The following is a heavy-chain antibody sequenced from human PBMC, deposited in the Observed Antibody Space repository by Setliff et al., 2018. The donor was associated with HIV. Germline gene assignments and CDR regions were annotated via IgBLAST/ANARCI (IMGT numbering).Heavy chain of an antibody. J-gene: IGHJ6*03. V-gene: IGHV3-23*01. D-gene: IGHD3-16*01. CDR2: ISWSGSGSGGNT. CDR3: AKGRPPDYDYIWGTFYYYMDV. CDR1: GFKFDDYG. Sequence: PGGSLRLSCAASGFKFDDYGMSWVRQGPGKGLEWVAGISWSGSGSGGNTYYAGSVKGHFTVSRDNSKNTLYLQMDSLRAEDTAVYYCAKGRPPDYDYIWGTFYYYMDVWGKGTTVTVSS.